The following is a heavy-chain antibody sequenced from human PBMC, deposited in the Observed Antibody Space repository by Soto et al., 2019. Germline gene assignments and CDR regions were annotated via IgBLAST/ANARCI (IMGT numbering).Heavy chain of an antibody. CDR2: VSVDPGNT. J-gene: IGHJ4*02. CDR1: GFSLNSYP. Sequence: PGGSLRLSCAASGFSLNSYPMSWVRQTPGKGLQWVASVSVDPGNTYYADSVKGRFTISRDNSKYTLYLQMNNVTAEDTAVYYCVKDGIRGIHIDKWGQGTLVTVSS. V-gene: IGHV3-23*01. CDR3: VKDGIRGIHIDK.